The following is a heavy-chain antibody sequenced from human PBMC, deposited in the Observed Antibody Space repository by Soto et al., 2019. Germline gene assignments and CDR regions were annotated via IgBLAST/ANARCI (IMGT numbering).Heavy chain of an antibody. CDR2: IYPGDSDT. J-gene: IGHJ6*02. V-gene: IGHV5-51*01. CDR1: GYSFTSYW. D-gene: IGHD1-20*01. Sequence: GESLKISCKGSGYSFTSYWIGWVRQMPGKGLEWMGIIYPGDSDTRYSPSFQGQVTISADKSISTAYLQWSSLKASDTAMYYCARHHGGITGTEMRYYYYYGMDVWGQGTTVTVSS. CDR3: ARHHGGITGTEMRYYYYYGMDV.